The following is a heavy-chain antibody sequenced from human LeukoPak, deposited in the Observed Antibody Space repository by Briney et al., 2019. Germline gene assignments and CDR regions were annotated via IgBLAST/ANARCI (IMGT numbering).Heavy chain of an antibody. CDR2: INHSGTT. V-gene: IGHV4-34*01. Sequence: SETLSLTCAVYGGSFSGYYGSWIRQPPGKGLEWIGEINHSGTTNYNPSLKSRVTISVDASKKQFSLKLSSVTAADTAVYYCARGRMYYDFWSGYYTTRQSYYYYMDVWGKGTTVTVSS. J-gene: IGHJ6*03. CDR3: ARGRMYYDFWSGYYTTRQSYYYYMDV. D-gene: IGHD3-3*01. CDR1: GGSFSGYY.